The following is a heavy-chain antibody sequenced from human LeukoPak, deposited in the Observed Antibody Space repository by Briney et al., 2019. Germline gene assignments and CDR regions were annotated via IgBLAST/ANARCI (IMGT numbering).Heavy chain of an antibody. CDR2: ISNSSNYI. Sequence: GGSLTLSCSASGFTFTHYSINWVRQAPGKGLEWLSSISNSSNYIYYADSVKGRFTISRDNAKNSLYLQMDSLRAEDTAVYYCASWSMATNGYYFDYWGQGTLVTVSS. D-gene: IGHD5-24*01. CDR1: GFTFTHYS. CDR3: ASWSMATNGYYFDY. V-gene: IGHV3-21*01. J-gene: IGHJ4*02.